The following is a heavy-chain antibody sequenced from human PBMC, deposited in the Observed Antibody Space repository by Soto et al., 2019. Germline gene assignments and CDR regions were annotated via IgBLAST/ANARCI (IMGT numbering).Heavy chain of an antibody. CDR1: GFTFSSYA. J-gene: IGHJ5*02. CDR3: AKDRSTYYDFWSGLNWFDP. V-gene: IGHV3-23*01. D-gene: IGHD3-3*01. Sequence: EVQLLESGGGLVQPGGSLRLSCAASGFTFSSYAMSWVRQAPGKGLEWVSAISGSGGSTYYADSVKGRFTISRDNSKNTLYLQMNRLRAEDTAVYYCAKDRSTYYDFWSGLNWFDPWGQGTLVTVSS. CDR2: ISGSGGST.